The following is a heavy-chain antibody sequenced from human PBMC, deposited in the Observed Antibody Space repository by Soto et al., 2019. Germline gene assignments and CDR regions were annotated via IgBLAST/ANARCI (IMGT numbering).Heavy chain of an antibody. V-gene: IGHV3-30*18. CDR1: GFTFSSYG. CDR2: ISYDGSNK. J-gene: IGHJ6*02. Sequence: GGSLRLSCAASGFTFSSYGMHWVRQAPGKGLEWVAVISYDGSNKYYADSVKGRFTISSDNSKNTLYLQMNSLRAEDTAVYYCAKDSGANYSYDYYYGMDVWGQGTTVTVSS. D-gene: IGHD1-26*01. CDR3: AKDSGANYSYDYYYGMDV.